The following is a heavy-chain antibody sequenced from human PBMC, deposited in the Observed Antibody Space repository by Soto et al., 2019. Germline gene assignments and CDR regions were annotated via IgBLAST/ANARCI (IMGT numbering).Heavy chain of an antibody. Sequence: GGSLRLSCVASGFIFSDYAMHWARQAPGKGLVWVALISPDGGNQYYSESAKGRFTISRDNSKNTLYLQMNDLRPDDTALYYCARENSRIAPRLFQHWGHGSLVTVSS. D-gene: IGHD6-6*01. CDR3: ARENSRIAPRLFQH. CDR1: GFIFSDYA. V-gene: IGHV3-30-3*01. J-gene: IGHJ1*01. CDR2: ISPDGGNQ.